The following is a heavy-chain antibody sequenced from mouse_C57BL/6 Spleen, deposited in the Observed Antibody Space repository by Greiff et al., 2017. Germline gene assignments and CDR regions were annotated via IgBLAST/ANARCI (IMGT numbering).Heavy chain of an antibody. D-gene: IGHD1-1*01. V-gene: IGHV1-80*01. Sequence: QVQLQQSGAELVKPGASVKISCKASGYAFSSYWMNWVKQRPGKGLEWIGQIYPGDGDTNYNGKFKGKATLTADKSSSTAYMQLSSLTSEDSAVYFCAREGTTVVEGYFDVWGTGTTVTVSS. CDR3: AREGTTVVEGYFDV. J-gene: IGHJ1*03. CDR2: IYPGDGDT. CDR1: GYAFSSYW.